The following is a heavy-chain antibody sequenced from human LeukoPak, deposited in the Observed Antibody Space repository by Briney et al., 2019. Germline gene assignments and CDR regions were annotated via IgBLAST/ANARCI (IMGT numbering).Heavy chain of an antibody. Sequence: PGGSLRLSCGASGFTFSSSWMTWVRQAPGKGLEWVASIKTDGSEKYYVDSVKGRFTISRDNAKNSVYVQMNSLRAEDTAVYYCARISYDTSGSSPPPFYFDYWGQGTLVTASS. CDR1: GFTFSSSW. J-gene: IGHJ4*02. CDR3: ARISYDTSGSSPPPFYFDY. CDR2: IKTDGSEK. D-gene: IGHD3-22*01. V-gene: IGHV3-7*01.